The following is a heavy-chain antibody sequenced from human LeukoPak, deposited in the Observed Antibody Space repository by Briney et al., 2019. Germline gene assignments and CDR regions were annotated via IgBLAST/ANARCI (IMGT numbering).Heavy chain of an antibody. CDR2: IWYDGSKK. CDR1: GITFSSYG. Sequence: GGSLRLSCEASGITFSSYGMHWVRQAPGKGLEWVAVIWYDGSKKFYADSVKGRFTISRDNSKNSLYLQMNSLRAEDTAVYYCASTGRYCTSTSCSNYFHYWGQGTLVTVSS. J-gene: IGHJ4*02. CDR3: ASTGRYCTSTSCSNYFHY. V-gene: IGHV3-33*01. D-gene: IGHD2-2*01.